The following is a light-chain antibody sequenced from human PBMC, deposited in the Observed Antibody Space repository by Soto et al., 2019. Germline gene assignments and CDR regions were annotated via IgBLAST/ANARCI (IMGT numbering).Light chain of an antibody. CDR2: DVS. CDR1: SSDVGGYDL. V-gene: IGLV2-14*03. CDR3: SSYTTTANWV. Sequence: QSALTQPASVSASPGQSITISCTGTSSDVGGYDLVAWYQQHPGKAPKFMIYDVSNRPSGISDRFSGSKSGNTASLTISGLQAEDEADYFCSSYTTTANWVFGGGTKLTVL. J-gene: IGLJ3*02.